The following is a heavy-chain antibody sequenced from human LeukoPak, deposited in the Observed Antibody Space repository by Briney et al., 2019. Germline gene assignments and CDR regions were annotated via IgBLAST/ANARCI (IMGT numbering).Heavy chain of an antibody. CDR2: ISGSGGST. CDR3: AKSPVDVYYYYGMDV. J-gene: IGHJ6*02. Sequence: GGSLRLSCAASGFTFSTYAMSWVRQAPGKGLEWVSAISGSGGSTYYADSVKGRFTISRDNSKNTLYLQMNSLRAEDTAVYYCAKSPVDVYYYYGMDVWGQGTTVTVSS. V-gene: IGHV3-23*01. CDR1: GFTFSTYA.